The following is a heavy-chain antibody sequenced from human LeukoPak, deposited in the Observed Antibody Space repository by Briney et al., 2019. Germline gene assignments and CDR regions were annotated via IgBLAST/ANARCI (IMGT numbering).Heavy chain of an antibody. V-gene: IGHV4-59*01. CDR3: ARDLIYYDSSGYHNDAFDI. D-gene: IGHD3-22*01. CDR1: GGSISSYY. CDR2: IYYSGST. Sequence: SETLSLTCTVSGGSISSYYWSWIRQPPGKGLEWIGCIYYSGSTNYNPSLKSRVTISVDTSKNQFSLKLSSVTAADTAVYYCARDLIYYDSSGYHNDAFDIWGQGTMVTVSS. J-gene: IGHJ3*02.